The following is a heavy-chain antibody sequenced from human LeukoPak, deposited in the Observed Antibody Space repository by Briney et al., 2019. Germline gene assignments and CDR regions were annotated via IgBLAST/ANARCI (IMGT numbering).Heavy chain of an antibody. Sequence: ASVKVSCKASGYIFASYAMDWVRQAPGQRLEWMGWINAGNGNTKYSQKFQGRVTITRDRSASTVYMELSSLRSEDTAVYYCARADRDGMDVWGQGTTVTVSS. CDR1: GYIFASYA. CDR2: INAGNGNT. CDR3: ARADRDGMDV. J-gene: IGHJ6*02. V-gene: IGHV1-3*01.